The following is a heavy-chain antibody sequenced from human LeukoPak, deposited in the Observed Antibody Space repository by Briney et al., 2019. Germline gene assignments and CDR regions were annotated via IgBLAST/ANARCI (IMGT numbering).Heavy chain of an antibody. D-gene: IGHD3-3*01. CDR3: ARDKSLEWTWFDP. J-gene: IGHJ5*02. CDR2: INPNSGGT. CDR1: GYTFTGYY. Sequence: ASVKVSCKASGYTFTGYYMHCVRQAPGQGLEWMGWINPNSGGTNYAQKCQGGVTMTRDTSISTAYMELSRLRSDETAVYYCARDKSLEWTWFDPWGQGTLVTVSS. V-gene: IGHV1-2*02.